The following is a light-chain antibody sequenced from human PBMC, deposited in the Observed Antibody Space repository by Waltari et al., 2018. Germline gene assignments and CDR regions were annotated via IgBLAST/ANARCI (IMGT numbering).Light chain of an antibody. CDR2: WAS. CDR3: QQYYSTPPRT. Sequence: ERATINCKSSQSVLYSSNNKNYLAWYQQKPGQPPKLLIYWASTRESGVPDRFSGSGSGTDFTLTISSLQAEDVAVYYCQQYYSTPPRTFDQGP. J-gene: IGKJ1*01. CDR1: QSVLYSSNNKNY. V-gene: IGKV4-1*01.